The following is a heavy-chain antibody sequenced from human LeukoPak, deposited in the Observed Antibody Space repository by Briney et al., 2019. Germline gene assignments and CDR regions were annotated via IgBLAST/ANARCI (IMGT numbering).Heavy chain of an antibody. CDR2: IFTSGST. Sequence: SETLSLTCTVSGGSISNYYWSWIRQPAGKGLEWIGRIFTSGSTNYNPSLKSRVTMSVDTSKNQFSLKLTSVTAADTAVYYCARGSSGYEDYWVQGTLVTVSS. D-gene: IGHD3-22*01. J-gene: IGHJ4*02. CDR3: ARGSSGYEDY. CDR1: GGSISNYY. V-gene: IGHV4-4*07.